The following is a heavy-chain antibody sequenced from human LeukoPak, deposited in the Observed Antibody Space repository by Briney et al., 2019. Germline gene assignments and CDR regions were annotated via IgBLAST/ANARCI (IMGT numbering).Heavy chain of an antibody. J-gene: IGHJ4*02. D-gene: IGHD3-22*01. V-gene: IGHV3-30-3*02. CDR1: GFTFSSYA. Sequence: AGGSLRLSCAASGFTFSSYAMHWVRQAPGKGLEWVAVISYDGSNKYYADSVRGRFTISRDNSKNTLYLQMNSLRAEDTAVYYCAKCPLFYDSRGYEYWGQGTLVTVSS. CDR2: ISYDGSNK. CDR3: AKCPLFYDSRGYEY.